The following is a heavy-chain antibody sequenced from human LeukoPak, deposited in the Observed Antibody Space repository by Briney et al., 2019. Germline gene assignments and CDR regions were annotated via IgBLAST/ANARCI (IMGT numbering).Heavy chain of an antibody. J-gene: IGHJ4*02. V-gene: IGHV4-61*08. Sequence: SETLSLTCTVSGGSVSSGDYHWGWIRQPPGKGLEWIGYIYYSGSTNYNPSLMSRVTMSVDTSKNQFSLKLSSVTATDTAVYYCARETRPMGAATYWGQGTLVTVSS. CDR1: GGSVSSGDYH. CDR3: ARETRPMGAATY. CDR2: IYYSGST. D-gene: IGHD2-15*01.